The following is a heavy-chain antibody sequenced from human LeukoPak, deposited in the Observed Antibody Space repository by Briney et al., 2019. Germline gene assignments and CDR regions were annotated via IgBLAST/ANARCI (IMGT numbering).Heavy chain of an antibody. CDR3: ARGGLRYFDWFPFDY. CDR2: INHSGST. J-gene: IGHJ4*02. Sequence: SETLSLTCAVYGGSFSGYYWSWIRQPLGKGLEWIGEINHSGSTNYNPSLKSRVTISVDTSKNQFSLKLSSVTAADTAVYYCARGGLRYFDWFPFDYWGQGTLVTVSS. D-gene: IGHD3-9*01. CDR1: GGSFSGYY. V-gene: IGHV4-34*01.